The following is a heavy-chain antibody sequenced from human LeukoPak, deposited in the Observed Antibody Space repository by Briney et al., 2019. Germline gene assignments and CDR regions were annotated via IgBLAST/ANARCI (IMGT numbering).Heavy chain of an antibody. CDR3: AKDSLSTPGYSASNY. V-gene: IGHV3-33*06. Sequence: GGSLRLSCAASGFTFSSYGMHWVRQAPGKGLEWVAVIWYDGSNKYYADSVKGRFTISRDNSKNTLYLQMNSLRAEDTAVYYCAKDSLSTPGYSASNYWGQGTLVTVSS. CDR2: IWYDGSNK. J-gene: IGHJ4*02. D-gene: IGHD5-12*01. CDR1: GFTFSSYG.